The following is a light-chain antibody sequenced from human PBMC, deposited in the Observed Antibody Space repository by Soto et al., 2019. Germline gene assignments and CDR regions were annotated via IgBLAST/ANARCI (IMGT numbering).Light chain of an antibody. CDR1: QSVSIK. V-gene: IGKV3-15*01. CDR2: GAF. CDR3: QQYANWPKT. Sequence: EIVWTQSPGTMSVSPVERATLCCRASQSVSIKLVWYQQKSGQAPRLLIYGAFTRAAGVPARFSGSGSGTEFTLTISSLQSEDSAVYFCQQYANWPKTFGQGTKVDIK. J-gene: IGKJ1*01.